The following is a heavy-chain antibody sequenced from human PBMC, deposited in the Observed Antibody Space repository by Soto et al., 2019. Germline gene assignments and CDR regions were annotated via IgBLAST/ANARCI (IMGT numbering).Heavy chain of an antibody. Sequence: QVQLVESGGGVVQPGRSLSLSCAASGFTFSNYAMNWVRQAPGKGLEWVALISYDGSNKYYADSVKGRFTISRDSSKNTLYLQMNSLRAADTAVYYCGRCTSTSCHLGSDYWGQGTLVTVSS. V-gene: IGHV3-30-3*01. CDR2: ISYDGSNK. J-gene: IGHJ4*02. CDR3: GRCTSTSCHLGSDY. CDR1: GFTFSNYA. D-gene: IGHD2-2*01.